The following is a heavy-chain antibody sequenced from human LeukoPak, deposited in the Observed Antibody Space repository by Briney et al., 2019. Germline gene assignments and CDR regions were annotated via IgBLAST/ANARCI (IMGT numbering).Heavy chain of an antibody. J-gene: IGHJ3*02. Sequence: GGSLRLSCAVSGFIFDDYAMHWVRQAPGKGLEWVSGITWGRDNLAYAASVKGRFTISRDNAKNSLYLQMNSLRAEDTALYYCAKDIYGIFSDAFDIWGQGTMVTVSS. CDR2: ITWGRDNL. CDR3: AKDIYGIFSDAFDI. CDR1: GFIFDDYA. D-gene: IGHD3-9*01. V-gene: IGHV3-9*01.